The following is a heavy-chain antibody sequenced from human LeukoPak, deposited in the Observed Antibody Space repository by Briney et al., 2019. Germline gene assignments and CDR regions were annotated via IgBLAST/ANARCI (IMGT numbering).Heavy chain of an antibody. CDR2: IYYSGST. CDR3: AGGYYYDSSGHTWFDP. Sequence: SETLSLTCTVSGGSISSYYWSWIRQPPGKGLEWIGYIYYSGSTNYNPSLKSRVTISVDTSKNQFSLKLSSVTAADTAVYYCAGGYYYDSSGHTWFDPWGQGTLVTVSS. V-gene: IGHV4-59*08. J-gene: IGHJ5*02. CDR1: GGSISSYY. D-gene: IGHD3-22*01.